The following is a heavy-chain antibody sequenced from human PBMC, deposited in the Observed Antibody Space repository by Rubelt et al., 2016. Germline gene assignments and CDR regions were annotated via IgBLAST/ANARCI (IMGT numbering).Heavy chain of an antibody. CDR2: ISYDGSNK. D-gene: IGHD6-19*01. Sequence: GGAVVQPGRSLRLSCAASGFTFSSYAMHWVRQAPGKGLEWVAVISYDGSNKYYADSVKGRFTISRDNSKNTLYLQMNSLRAEDTAVYYCAKTADLMYSSGWYHFDYWGQGTLVTVSS. V-gene: IGHV3-30*04. CDR3: AKTADLMYSSGWYHFDY. J-gene: IGHJ4*02. CDR1: GFTFSSYA.